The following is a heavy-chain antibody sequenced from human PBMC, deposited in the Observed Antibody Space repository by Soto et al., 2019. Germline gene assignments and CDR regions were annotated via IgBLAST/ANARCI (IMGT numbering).Heavy chain of an antibody. J-gene: IGHJ6*02. V-gene: IGHV3-74*01. Sequence: GGSLRLSXAASGFTFSSYWMHWVRQAPGKGLVWVSRVNSDGSSTSYADSVKGRFTISRDNAKNTLNLQMNSLRAEDTAVYYCARAKGSYGVDVWGQGTTVTVSS. CDR1: GFTFSSYW. CDR3: ARAKGSYGVDV. CDR2: VNSDGSST.